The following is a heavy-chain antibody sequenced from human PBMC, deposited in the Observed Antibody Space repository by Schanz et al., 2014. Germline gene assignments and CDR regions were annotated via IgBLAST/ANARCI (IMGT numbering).Heavy chain of an antibody. V-gene: IGHV4-39*01. J-gene: IGHJ4*02. CDR2: MYYSGST. Sequence: QVQLQESGPGLVNPSETLSLTCTVSGGSISSIGFYWGWIRQPPGKGLEWIGRMYYSGSTYYNPSLKRRVPISGDTSKNHFSLKRSLVTAAETAVYYCARLSAIFGVVTTYYFDYWGQGTLVTVSS. CDR1: GGSISSIGFY. CDR3: ARLSAIFGVVTTYYFDY. D-gene: IGHD3-3*01.